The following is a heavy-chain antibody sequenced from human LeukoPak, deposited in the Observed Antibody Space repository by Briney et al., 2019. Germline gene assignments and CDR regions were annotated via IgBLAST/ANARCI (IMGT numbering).Heavy chain of an antibody. CDR2: IIPIFGTG. Sequence: GSSVTVSCKASGATFSDYAFSWVRQAPGQGLEWMGGIIPIFGTGEYAQKFQGRVSLTTDESTSTVYMEMSSLGSEDTAVYYCARTRDGYKYGFDHWGQGTLVTVSS. J-gene: IGHJ4*02. V-gene: IGHV1-69*05. D-gene: IGHD5-24*01. CDR3: ARTRDGYKYGFDH. CDR1: GATFSDYA.